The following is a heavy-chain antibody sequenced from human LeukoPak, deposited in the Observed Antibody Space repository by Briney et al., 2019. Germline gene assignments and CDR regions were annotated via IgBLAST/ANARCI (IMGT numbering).Heavy chain of an antibody. Sequence: PGGSLRLSCAASGFSFSSYAMIWVRQAPGKGLEWVSGISKSGGNTYYADSVKGRFTLSSDNSKNTLYLQMNSLTADDTAMYYCAKDPGYYDTSGYWYIWGQGTMVTVSS. CDR2: ISKSGGNT. CDR3: AKDPGYYDTSGYWYI. V-gene: IGHV3-23*01. D-gene: IGHD3-22*01. CDR1: GFSFSSYA. J-gene: IGHJ3*02.